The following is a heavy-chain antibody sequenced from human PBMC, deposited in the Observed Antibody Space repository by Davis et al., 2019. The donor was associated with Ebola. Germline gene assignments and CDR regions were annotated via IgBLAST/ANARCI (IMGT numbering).Heavy chain of an antibody. Sequence: PGGSLRLSCAASGFTFSSYAMSWVRQAPGKGLEWVSAISGSGGSTYYADSVKGRFTISRDNSKNTLYLQMNSLRAEDTAVYYCAKVHRDCSSTSCYVPYRYFDLWGRGTLVTVSS. J-gene: IGHJ2*01. CDR3: AKVHRDCSSTSCYVPYRYFDL. D-gene: IGHD2-2*01. V-gene: IGHV3-23*01. CDR1: GFTFSSYA. CDR2: ISGSGGST.